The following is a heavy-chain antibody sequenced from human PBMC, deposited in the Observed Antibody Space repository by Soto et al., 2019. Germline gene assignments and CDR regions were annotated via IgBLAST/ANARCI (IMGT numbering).Heavy chain of an antibody. J-gene: IGHJ6*02. CDR2: VSGSGGST. CDR1: GFTFSSYA. D-gene: IGHD2-15*01. V-gene: IGHV3-23*01. Sequence: EVQLLESGGGLVQPGGSLRLSCAASGFTFSSYAMSWVRQAPGKGLEWVSAVSGSGGSTYYADSVKGRFTISRANAKNTLYLQMHRLRAEDTAVYYCAKGKATLVRYYGMDVWGQGTTVTVSS. CDR3: AKGKATLVRYYGMDV.